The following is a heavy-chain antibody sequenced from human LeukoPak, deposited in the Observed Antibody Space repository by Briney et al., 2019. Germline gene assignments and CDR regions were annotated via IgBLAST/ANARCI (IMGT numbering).Heavy chain of an antibody. V-gene: IGHV2-5*02. J-gene: IGHJ4*02. CDR2: TYWDDKK. CDR3: AHRRDASVVAFDY. CDR1: GFSLFSSGVG. Sequence: SGPTLVKPTQTLTLTCTFSGFSLFSSGVGVHWIRQPPGKSLEWLAVTYWDDKKRYSPSLMNRLTVSKDTSKSQVLLTLTNLDPVDTATYFCAHRRDASVVAFDYWGQGILVTVSS. D-gene: IGHD2-21*01.